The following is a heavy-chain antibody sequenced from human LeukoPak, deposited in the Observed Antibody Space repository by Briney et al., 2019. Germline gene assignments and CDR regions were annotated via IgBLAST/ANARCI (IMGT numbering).Heavy chain of an antibody. V-gene: IGHV4-34*01. CDR3: ARGNAVTLFDY. CDR2: INHSGST. CDR1: GGSFSGYY. D-gene: IGHD4-17*01. J-gene: IGHJ4*02. Sequence: SETLSLTCAVYGGSFSGYYWSWIRQPPGKGLEWIGEINHSGSTNYNPPLKSRVTISVDTSKNQFSLKLSSVTAADTAVYYCARGNAVTLFDYWGQGTLVTVSS.